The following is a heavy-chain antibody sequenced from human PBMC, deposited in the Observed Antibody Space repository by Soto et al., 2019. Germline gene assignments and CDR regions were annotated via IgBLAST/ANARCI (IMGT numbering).Heavy chain of an antibody. D-gene: IGHD2-15*01. CDR2: INSDGGST. Sequence: EVQLVESGGGLVQPGGSLRLSCAASGFTFSTYWMHWVRQAPGKGLVWVSRINSDGGSTSYTDSVKGRFTISRDNVKNTLYLQMNSLRAEDTALYYCARVGFCSGGSCSLDYWGQGTLVTVAS. J-gene: IGHJ4*02. CDR3: ARVGFCSGGSCSLDY. CDR1: GFTFSTYW. V-gene: IGHV3-74*02.